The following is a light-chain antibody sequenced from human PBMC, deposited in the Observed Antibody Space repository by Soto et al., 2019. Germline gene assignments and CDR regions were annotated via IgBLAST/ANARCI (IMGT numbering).Light chain of an antibody. V-gene: IGKV1-6*01. J-gene: IGKJ5*01. CDR1: QSISSW. CDR2: AAS. Sequence: IQMTQSPSTLSASVLDRLTITFLASQSISSWLAWYQQKPGKAPKLLIFAASNLQSGVPSRFSGSGSGTDFTLTISSLQPEDFATYYCLQDYYYTLTFGQGRRLEI. CDR3: LQDYYYTLT.